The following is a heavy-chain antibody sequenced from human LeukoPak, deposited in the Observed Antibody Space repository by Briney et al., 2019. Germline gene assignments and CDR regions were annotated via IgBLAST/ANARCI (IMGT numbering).Heavy chain of an antibody. D-gene: IGHD5-18*01. Sequence: SETLSLTRTVSGGSISSYYWSWIRQPAGKGLEWIGRIYTSGSTNYNPSLKSRVTMSVDTSKNQFSLKLSSVTAADTAVYYCARDSSPSTSWIQLPDDAFDIWGQGTMVTVSS. CDR2: IYTSGST. J-gene: IGHJ3*02. CDR3: ARDSSPSTSWIQLPDDAFDI. V-gene: IGHV4-4*07. CDR1: GGSISSYY.